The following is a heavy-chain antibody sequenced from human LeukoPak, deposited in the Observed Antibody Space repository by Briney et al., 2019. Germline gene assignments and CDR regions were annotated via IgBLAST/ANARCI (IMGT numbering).Heavy chain of an antibody. CDR3: ARPLYYYDSSGYNDD. V-gene: IGHV4-31*03. J-gene: IGHJ4*02. CDR1: GGSISSGDYY. D-gene: IGHD3-22*01. CDR2: IYYSGST. Sequence: PSETLSLTCTVSGGSISSGDYYWRWIRQHPGKGLEWIGYIYYSGSTSYNPSLKSRVTISVDTSKNQFSLKLSSVTAADTAVYYCARPLYYYDSSGYNDDWGQGTLVTVSS.